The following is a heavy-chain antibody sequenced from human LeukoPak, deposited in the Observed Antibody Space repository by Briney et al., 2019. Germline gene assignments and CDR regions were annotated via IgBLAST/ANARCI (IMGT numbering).Heavy chain of an antibody. Sequence: SETLSLTCTVSGGSISSYYWSWIRQPPGKGLEWIGYIYYSGSTNYNPSLKSRVTISVDTSKNQFSLKLSSVTPADTAVYYCARDNFPAFGEFYYYMDVWGKGTTVTVSS. D-gene: IGHD3-10*01. CDR1: GGSISSYY. CDR2: IYYSGST. V-gene: IGHV4-59*01. CDR3: ARDNFPAFGEFYYYMDV. J-gene: IGHJ6*03.